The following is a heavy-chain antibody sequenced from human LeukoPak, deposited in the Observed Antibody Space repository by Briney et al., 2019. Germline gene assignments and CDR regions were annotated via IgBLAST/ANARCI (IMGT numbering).Heavy chain of an antibody. CDR3: AKDNIGVLEWSPVVRGVTDY. CDR2: ISYDGSNK. J-gene: IGHJ4*02. D-gene: IGHD3-10*01. V-gene: IGHV3-30*18. Sequence: PGGSLRLSCAASGFIFKNAWMSWVRQAPDKGLEWVAVISYDGSNKYYADSVKGRFTISRDNSKNTLYLQMNSLRAEDTAVYYCAKDNIGVLEWSPVVRGVTDYWGQGTLVTVSS. CDR1: GFIFKNAW.